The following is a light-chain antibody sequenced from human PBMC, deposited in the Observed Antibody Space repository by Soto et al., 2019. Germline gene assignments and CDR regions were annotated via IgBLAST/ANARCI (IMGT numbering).Light chain of an antibody. V-gene: IGKV3-15*01. CDR1: QSVSSN. CDR2: GAS. J-gene: IGKJ5*01. Sequence: EIVMTQSPATLSVSPGERATLSCRASQSVSSNLAWYQQKPGQAPRLLIYGASTRATGIRARFSGSGSGTEFTLTISSLQSEDFAVYYCQQYNNWLRTFGQGTRLEIK. CDR3: QQYNNWLRT.